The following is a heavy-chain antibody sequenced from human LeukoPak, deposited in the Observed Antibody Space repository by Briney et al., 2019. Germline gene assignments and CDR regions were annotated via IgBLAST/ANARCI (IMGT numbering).Heavy chain of an antibody. CDR1: GFTFSSYS. D-gene: IGHD1-26*01. J-gene: IGHJ5*02. Sequence: PGGSLRLSCAASGFTFSSYSMSWVRQAPGKGLEWVSIISDSGANTYYTDSVKGRFTISRDNSKNTLYLQMNSLGAEDTAIYYCAKKYSTGLDPWGQGTLVTVSS. CDR3: AKKYSTGLDP. V-gene: IGHV3-23*01. CDR2: ISDSGANT.